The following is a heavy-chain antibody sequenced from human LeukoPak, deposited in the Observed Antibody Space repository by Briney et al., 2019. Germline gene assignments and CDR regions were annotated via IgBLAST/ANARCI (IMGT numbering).Heavy chain of an antibody. J-gene: IGHJ4*02. V-gene: IGHV3-30-3*01. CDR3: ARGRRPAAGTTKHPDLLRNPNFDY. Sequence: GGSLRLSCAASGFTFSSYAMHWVRQAPGKGPEWVAVISYDGSNKYYADSVKGRFTISRDNSKNTLYLQMNSLRAEDTAVYYCARGRRPAAGTTKHPDLLRNPNFDYWGPGTLVTVSS. CDR2: ISYDGSNK. D-gene: IGHD1-1*01. CDR1: GFTFSSYA.